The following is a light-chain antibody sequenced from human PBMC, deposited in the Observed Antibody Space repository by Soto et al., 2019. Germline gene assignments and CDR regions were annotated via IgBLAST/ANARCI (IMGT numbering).Light chain of an antibody. CDR1: SSNIGAGYD. CDR2: GNN. CDR3: HSYDSSLSASV. Sequence: QSVLTQPPSVSGAPGQRVTISCTGSSSNIGAGYDVHWYQQLPGTAPKLLIFGNNYRPSGGPDRFSGSKSGTSASLAITGLQAEDEADYYCHSYDSSLSASVFGGGTKLTVL. V-gene: IGLV1-40*01. J-gene: IGLJ3*02.